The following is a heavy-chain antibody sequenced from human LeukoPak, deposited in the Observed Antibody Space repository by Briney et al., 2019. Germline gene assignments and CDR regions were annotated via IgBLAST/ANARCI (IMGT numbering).Heavy chain of an antibody. J-gene: IGHJ4*02. CDR3: TRSRSIDYGDYGWFVY. V-gene: IGHV4-59*08. Sequence: SETLSLTCTVSGDSISPFYWHWIRQRPGKGLEWIGYIYYSGSTNYNPSLKSRVTISVDTSKNQFSLNLTSVTAADTAVYFCTRSRSIDYGDYGWFVYWGQGTLVTVS. CDR2: IYYSGST. CDR1: GDSISPFY. D-gene: IGHD4-17*01.